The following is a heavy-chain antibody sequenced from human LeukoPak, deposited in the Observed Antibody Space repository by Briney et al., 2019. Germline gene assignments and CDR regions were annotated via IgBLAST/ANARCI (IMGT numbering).Heavy chain of an antibody. CDR2: IYHSGST. V-gene: IGHV4-30-2*01. J-gene: IGHJ5*02. D-gene: IGHD2-21*02. CDR1: GGSISSGGYS. Sequence: SQTLSLTCAVSGGSISSGGYSWSWIRQPPGKGLEWIGYIYHSGSTYYNPSLKGRVTISVDRSKNQFSLKLSSVTAADTAVYYCARAPYCGGDCYSGARFDPWGQGTLVTVSS. CDR3: ARAPYCGGDCYSGARFDP.